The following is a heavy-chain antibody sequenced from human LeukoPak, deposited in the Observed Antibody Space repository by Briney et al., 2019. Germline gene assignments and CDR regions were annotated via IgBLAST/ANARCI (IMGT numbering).Heavy chain of an antibody. CDR2: IGHTGSIT. CDR1: GFTFGSYS. D-gene: IGHD3-3*02. Sequence: GGSLRLSCAGSGFTFGSYSMNWVRHAPGKGLEWVSYIGHTGSITDYADSVKGRFTVSRDNAKNSLYLQMNSLRAEDMALYYCAKELGIFQFRGGLDYWGQGTLVTVSS. CDR3: AKELGIFQFRGGLDY. J-gene: IGHJ4*02. V-gene: IGHV3-48*04.